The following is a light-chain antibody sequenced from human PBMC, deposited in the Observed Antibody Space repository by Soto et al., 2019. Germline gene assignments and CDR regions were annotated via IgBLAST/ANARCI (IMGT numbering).Light chain of an antibody. J-gene: IGKJ1*01. CDR1: QGISNY. V-gene: IGKV1-27*01. Sequence: DIQMTQSPSSLSASVGDRVTITCRASQGISNYLAWYQQKPGKVPKLLIYAASTLQSGVPSRFSGSGSGTDFTLTISSLQPEDVATYYCQTYNSAPAFGQGTKVEIK. CDR2: AAS. CDR3: QTYNSAPA.